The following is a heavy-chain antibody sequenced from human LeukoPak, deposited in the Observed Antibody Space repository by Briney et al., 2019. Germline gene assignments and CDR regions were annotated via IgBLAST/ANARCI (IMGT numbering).Heavy chain of an antibody. CDR2: ISSSSSYI. D-gene: IGHD3-9*01. J-gene: IGHJ4*02. CDR1: GFTFSSYS. CDR3: ARDLSYYDILTGRQFDY. V-gene: IGHV3-21*01. Sequence: PGGSLRLSCAASGFTFSSYSMNWVRQAPGKGLEWVSSISSSSSYIYYADSVKGRFTISRDNAKSSLYLQMNSLRAEDTAVYYCARDLSYYDILTGRQFDYWGQGTLVTVSS.